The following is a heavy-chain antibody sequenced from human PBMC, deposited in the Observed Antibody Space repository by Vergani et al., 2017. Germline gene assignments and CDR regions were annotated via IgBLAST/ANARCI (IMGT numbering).Heavy chain of an antibody. CDR3: TKAGQYDSDNFHDS. D-gene: IGHD3-22*01. CDR1: GFTFRIYG. CDR2: IRYDGTKR. Sequence: QVRLVESGGGVVQPGRSLRLSCIASGFTFRIYGMHWVRQAPGKGLEWVAFIRYDGTKRFYGDSVKGRFTISRDNSQTTVFLQMNSLRADDSAVYYCTKAGQYDSDNFHDSWGQGALVTVAS. V-gene: IGHV3-30*02. J-gene: IGHJ1*01.